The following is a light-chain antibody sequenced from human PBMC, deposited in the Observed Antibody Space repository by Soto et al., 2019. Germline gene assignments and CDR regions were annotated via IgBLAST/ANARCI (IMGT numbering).Light chain of an antibody. CDR2: DVS. CDR1: SSDVGGYNY. Sequence: QSALTQPASVSESPGQSITISCTGTSSDVGGYNYVSWYQQHPGKAPKLMIYDVSNRPSGVSNRFSASKSVNTAALTISGLQAEDEADYYCSSYAVNSTLVFGGGTKLTVL. V-gene: IGLV2-14*03. J-gene: IGLJ2*01. CDR3: SSYAVNSTLV.